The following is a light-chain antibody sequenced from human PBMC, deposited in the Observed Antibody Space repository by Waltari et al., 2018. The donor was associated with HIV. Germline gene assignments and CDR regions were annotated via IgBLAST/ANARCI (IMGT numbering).Light chain of an antibody. V-gene: IGLV1-44*01. CDR1: SSNIGITT. CDR2: NDN. J-gene: IGLJ3*02. Sequence: QSVLTQSPSASGTPGQRVTISCSGSSSNIGITTIIWFQQRPGTAPKLLLFNDNERPSGVPDRFSGSKSGTSASLAISGLQSEDEANYYCAAWDVTLHGWVFGGGTKVTVL. CDR3: AAWDVTLHGWV.